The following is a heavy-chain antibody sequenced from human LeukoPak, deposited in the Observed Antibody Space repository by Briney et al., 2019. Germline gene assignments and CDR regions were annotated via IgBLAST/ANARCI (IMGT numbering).Heavy chain of an antibody. CDR3: ARQRVNKWNNLWSFDY. CDR1: GGSMSNYY. CDR2: IYYSGST. D-gene: IGHD1/OR15-1a*01. J-gene: IGHJ4*02. Sequence: SETLSLTCTVSGGSMSNYYWIWIRQPPGKGLEWIGHIYYSGSTKYNPSLKSRVTISVDTSKNQLSLKLSSMTAADTAVYYCARQRVNKWNNLWSFDYWGQGTLVTVSS. V-gene: IGHV4-59*08.